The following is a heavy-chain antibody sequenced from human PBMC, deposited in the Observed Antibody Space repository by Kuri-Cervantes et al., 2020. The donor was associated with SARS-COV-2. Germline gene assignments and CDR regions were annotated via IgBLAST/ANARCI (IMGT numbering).Heavy chain of an antibody. V-gene: IGHV3-64*02. CDR1: GFTFSSYA. J-gene: IGHJ4*02. CDR3: RSQDTIIAGVIAVRRGY. D-gene: IGHD3-22*01. Sequence: GGSLRLSCAASGFTFSSYAMHWVRQAQGKGLEYVSAISSNGGSTYYADSVKGRFTISRDNSKNTLYLQMGSLRAEDMAMYCCRSQDTIIAGVIAVRRGYWGQGSLVTVSS. CDR2: ISSNGGST.